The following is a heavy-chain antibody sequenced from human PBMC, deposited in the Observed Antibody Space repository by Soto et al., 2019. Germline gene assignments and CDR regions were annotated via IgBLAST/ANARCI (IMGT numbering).Heavy chain of an antibody. CDR2: INTGNGNT. CDR1: GYTFTLYT. Sequence: QVQIVQSGAEVKKPGASVKVSCKTSGYTFTLYTIHWVRQAPGQRLEWMGWINTGNGNTKYSQRFQGRVTMSRDTSASTAYMELSSLTSEDTAGYYCSKLGGGYIFGPYLDYWGQGTLVTVSS. J-gene: IGHJ4*02. CDR3: SKLGGGYIFGPYLDY. V-gene: IGHV1-3*04. D-gene: IGHD5-18*01.